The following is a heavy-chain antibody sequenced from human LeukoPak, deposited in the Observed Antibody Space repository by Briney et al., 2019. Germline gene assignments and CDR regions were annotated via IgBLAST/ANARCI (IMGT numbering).Heavy chain of an antibody. V-gene: IGHV3-9*01. Sequence: GGSLRLSCAASGFIFDDYAMHWVRQAPGKGLEWVSGSSWNSGKIGYADSVKGRFTISRDNAKNSLYLQMNSLRAEDTALYYCTKSHCSSTSCQIEYWGQGTLVTVSS. D-gene: IGHD2-2*01. CDR2: SSWNSGKI. CDR1: GFIFDDYA. J-gene: IGHJ4*02. CDR3: TKSHCSSTSCQIEY.